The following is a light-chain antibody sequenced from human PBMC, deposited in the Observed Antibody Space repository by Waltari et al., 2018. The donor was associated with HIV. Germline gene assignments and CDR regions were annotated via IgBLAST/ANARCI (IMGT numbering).Light chain of an antibody. V-gene: IGKV4-1*01. CDR3: QQFFTFPRT. Sequence: DIVMTQSPDSQAVSLGERATISCKSSQTVLYNSNNKNHLAWYQQKAGQPPKLLIYWASIREIGVPERFTGSGSGTDFNLTISSLRADDVAVYYCQQFFTFPRTFGQGTKVEI. J-gene: IGKJ1*01. CDR1: QTVLYNSNNKNH. CDR2: WAS.